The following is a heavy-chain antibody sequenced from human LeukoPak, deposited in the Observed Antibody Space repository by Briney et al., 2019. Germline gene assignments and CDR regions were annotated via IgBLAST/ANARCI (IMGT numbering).Heavy chain of an antibody. CDR2: INTYNGNT. J-gene: IGHJ4*02. V-gene: IGHV1-18*01. CDR3: ARRGNWNGFDY. CDR1: GYTXTSYG. D-gene: IGHD1-20*01. Sequence: ASVKVSCKASGYTXTSYGITWVRQAPGQGLEWMGWINTYNGNTNYAPKLQGRVTMTTDTSTSTAYMELRSLRSDDTAVYYCARRGNWNGFDYWGQGTLVTVSS.